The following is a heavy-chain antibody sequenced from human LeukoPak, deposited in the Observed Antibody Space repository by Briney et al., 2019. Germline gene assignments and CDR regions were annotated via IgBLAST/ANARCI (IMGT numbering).Heavy chain of an antibody. CDR3: ARDLFTVTRDY. D-gene: IGHD4-17*01. CDR1: GFTFSSYG. J-gene: IGHJ4*02. V-gene: IGHV3-53*01. CDR2: IYSGGTT. Sequence: GRSLRLSCAASGFTFSSYGMHWVRQAPGKGLEWVSVIYSGGTTYYADSVKGRFTISRDNSKNTLYLQMNSLRAEDTAVYYCARDLFTVTRDYWGQGTLVTVSS.